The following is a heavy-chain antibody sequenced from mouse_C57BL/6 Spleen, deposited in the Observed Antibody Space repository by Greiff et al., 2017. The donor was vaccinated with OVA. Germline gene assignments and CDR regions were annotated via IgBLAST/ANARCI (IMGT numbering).Heavy chain of an antibody. CDR3: ARGCIYYDSLFAY. CDR2: IYPGSGNT. V-gene: IGHV1-76*01. J-gene: IGHJ3*01. Sequence: QVQLQQSGAELVRPGASVKLSCKASGYTFTDYYINWVKQRPGQGLEWIARIYPGSGNTYYNEKFKGKATLTAEKSSSTAYMQLSSLTSEDSAVYFCARGCIYYDSLFAYWGQGTLVTVSA. D-gene: IGHD2-4*01. CDR1: GYTFTDYY.